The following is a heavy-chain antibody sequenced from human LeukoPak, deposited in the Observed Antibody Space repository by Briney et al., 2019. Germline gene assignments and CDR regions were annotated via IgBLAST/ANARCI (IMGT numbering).Heavy chain of an antibody. D-gene: IGHD3/OR15-3a*01. Sequence: GGSLRLSCAVSGFTFSSSAIHWVRQAPGKGLEWVAFISYDGSNKYYADPVKGRFTISRDNSKNTLYLQMSSLRAEDTAVYYCARETLDYYHYYGMDVWGQGTTVTVSS. CDR3: ARETLDYYHYYGMDV. CDR1: GFTFSSSA. V-gene: IGHV3-30*04. CDR2: ISYDGSNK. J-gene: IGHJ6*02.